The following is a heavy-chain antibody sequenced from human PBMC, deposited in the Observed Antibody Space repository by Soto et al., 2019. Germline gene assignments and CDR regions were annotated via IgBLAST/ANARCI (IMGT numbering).Heavy chain of an antibody. V-gene: IGHV1-69*01. J-gene: IGHJ6*02. Sequence: QVQVVQSGVEVRRPGSSVKVSCKASGDTFNSCVINWVRQAPGQGLEWMGGIIPIFGTTDFAQRIKGRLTITTDESTTTANMELGGPGSEDTATCSCAADMGFGNSSVVWGQGTRVIVSS. CDR1: GDTFNSCV. D-gene: IGHD1-7*01. CDR3: AADMGFGNSSVV. CDR2: IIPIFGTT.